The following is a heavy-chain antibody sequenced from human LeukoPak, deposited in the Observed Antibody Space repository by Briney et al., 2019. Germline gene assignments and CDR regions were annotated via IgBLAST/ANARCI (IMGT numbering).Heavy chain of an antibody. D-gene: IGHD6-6*01. Sequence: GGPLRLSCAASGFTFSSYAMSWARQAPGKGREWVSAISGSGGSTYYAVHVKGRFTISRDNSKNTLYLQMGSLRGEDMAVYYCARGKRVDSSSSGCFDYWGQGTLVTVSS. J-gene: IGHJ4*02. CDR3: ARGKRVDSSSSGCFDY. CDR2: ISGSGGST. CDR1: GFTFSSYA. V-gene: IGHV3-23*01.